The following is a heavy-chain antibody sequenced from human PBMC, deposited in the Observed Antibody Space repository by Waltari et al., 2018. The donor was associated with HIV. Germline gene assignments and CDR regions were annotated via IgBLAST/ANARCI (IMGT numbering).Heavy chain of an antibody. CDR1: GGSINSYY. V-gene: IGHV4-4*07. Sequence: QVQLQQSGPRLMKPSETLSLTCIVSGGSINSYYWNWIRQPAGKALEWIGRIYTSGSTKYKPSLKSRVSMAIATSKNQFSLNLTSVTAADTAVYYCARGTYYFDTSSGYPPLDLWGRGTLVTVSS. CDR2: IYTSGST. D-gene: IGHD3-22*01. CDR3: ARGTYYFDTSSGYPPLDL. J-gene: IGHJ2*01.